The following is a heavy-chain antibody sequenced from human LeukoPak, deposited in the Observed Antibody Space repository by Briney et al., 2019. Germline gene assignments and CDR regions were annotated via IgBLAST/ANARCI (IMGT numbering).Heavy chain of an antibody. D-gene: IGHD6-19*01. CDR3: AKGTLAVAVLFDY. CDR1: GFTFRSYG. V-gene: IGHV3-23*01. CDR2: INNSGGRT. J-gene: IGHJ4*02. Sequence: PGGSLRLSCAASGFTFRSYGMSWVRQAPGKGLEWVSTINNSGGRTYYADSVKGRFTISRDNSKNTLYLQMNSLRAEDTAVYYCAKGTLAVAVLFDYWGQGSLVTVSS.